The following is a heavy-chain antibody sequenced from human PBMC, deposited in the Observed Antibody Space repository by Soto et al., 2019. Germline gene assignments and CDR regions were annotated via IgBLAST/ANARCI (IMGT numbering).Heavy chain of an antibody. CDR2: ISWNSGSI. CDR3: VKDIRPYPAVAGNGFDY. V-gene: IGHV3-9*01. Sequence: GGSLRLSCAASGFTFDDYAMHWVRQAPGKGLEWVSGISWNSGSIGYADSVKGRFTISRDNAKNSLYLQMNSLRAEDTALYYCVKDIRPYPAVAGNGFDYWGQGTLVTVSS. D-gene: IGHD6-19*01. CDR1: GFTFDDYA. J-gene: IGHJ4*02.